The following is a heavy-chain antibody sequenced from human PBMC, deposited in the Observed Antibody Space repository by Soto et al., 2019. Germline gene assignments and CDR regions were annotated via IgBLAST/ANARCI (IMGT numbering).Heavy chain of an antibody. Sequence: SVKVSCKASGGTFSSYAISWVRQAPGQGLEWMGGIIPIFGTANYAQKFQGRVTITADKSTSTAYMELSSLRSEDTAVYYCARKGGYDTYYYYGMDVWGQGTTVTVS. D-gene: IGHD5-12*01. V-gene: IGHV1-69*06. J-gene: IGHJ6*02. CDR1: GGTFSSYA. CDR3: ARKGGYDTYYYYGMDV. CDR2: IIPIFGTA.